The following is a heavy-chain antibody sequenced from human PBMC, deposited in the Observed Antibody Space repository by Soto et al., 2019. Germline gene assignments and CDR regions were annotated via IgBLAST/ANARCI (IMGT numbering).Heavy chain of an antibody. V-gene: IGHV4-59*01. CDR2: IYYSGST. CDR1: GGSISSYY. Sequence: SETLSLTCTVSGGSISSYYWSWIRQPPGKGLEWIGYIYYSGSTNYNPSLKSRVTISVDTSKNQFSLKLSSVTAADTAVYYCARGLPWFDPWGQGTLVTVSS. CDR3: ARGLPWFDP. J-gene: IGHJ5*02.